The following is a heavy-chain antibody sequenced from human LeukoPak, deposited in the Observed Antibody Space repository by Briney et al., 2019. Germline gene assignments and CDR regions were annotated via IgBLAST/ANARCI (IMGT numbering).Heavy chain of an antibody. CDR2: IYYSGCT. V-gene: IGHV4-59*01. D-gene: IGHD1-26*01. Sequence: SETLSLTCTVSGGSISSYYWSWIRQPPGKGLEWIGYIYYSGCTNYNPSLKSRVTISVDTSKNQFSLKLSSVTAADTAVYYCARTPREVWFDPWGQGTLVTVSS. CDR1: GGSISSYY. CDR3: ARTPREVWFDP. J-gene: IGHJ5*02.